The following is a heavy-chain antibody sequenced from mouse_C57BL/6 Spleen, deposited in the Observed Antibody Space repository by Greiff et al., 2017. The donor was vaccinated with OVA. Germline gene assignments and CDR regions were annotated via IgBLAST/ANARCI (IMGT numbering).Heavy chain of an antibody. V-gene: IGHV1-59*01. CDR3: ARRPSHYYGSSYGYAMDY. J-gene: IGHJ4*01. CDR1: GYTFTSYW. D-gene: IGHD1-1*01. CDR2: IDPSDSYT. Sequence: QVQLKQPGAELVRPGTSVKLSCKASGYTFTSYWMHWVKQRPGQGLEWIGVIDPSDSYTNYNQKFKGKATLTVDTSSSTAYMQLSSLTSEDSAVYYCARRPSHYYGSSYGYAMDYWGQGTSVTVSS.